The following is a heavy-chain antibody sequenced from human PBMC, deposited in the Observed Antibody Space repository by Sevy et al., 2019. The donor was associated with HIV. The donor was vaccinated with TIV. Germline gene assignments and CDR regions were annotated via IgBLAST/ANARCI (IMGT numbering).Heavy chain of an antibody. CDR2: ISGSGSST. V-gene: IGHV3-23*01. J-gene: IGHJ4*02. D-gene: IGHD1-1*01. CDR3: ARPGRGSNLLYFDY. CDR1: GFTFSSYA. Sequence: GGSLRLSCAASGFTFSSYAMSWVRQAPGKGLEWVSAISGSGSSTYYADSVKGRFTISRDNSKNTLYLQMNSLRAEDTAVYYCARPGRGSNLLYFDYWGQGTLVTVSS.